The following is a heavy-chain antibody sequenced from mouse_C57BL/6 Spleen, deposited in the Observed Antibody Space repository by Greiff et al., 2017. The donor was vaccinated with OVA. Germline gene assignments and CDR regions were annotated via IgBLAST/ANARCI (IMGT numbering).Heavy chain of an antibody. Sequence: QVQLQQPGAELVKPGASVKLSCKASGYTFTSYWMQWVKQRPGQGLEWIGEIDPSDSYTNYNQKFKGKATLTVDTSSSTAYMQLSSLTSEDSAVYYCARYGNPYYFDYWGQGTTLTVSS. CDR2: IDPSDSYT. CDR1: GYTFTSYW. J-gene: IGHJ2*01. V-gene: IGHV1-50*01. CDR3: ARYGNPYYFDY. D-gene: IGHD2-1*01.